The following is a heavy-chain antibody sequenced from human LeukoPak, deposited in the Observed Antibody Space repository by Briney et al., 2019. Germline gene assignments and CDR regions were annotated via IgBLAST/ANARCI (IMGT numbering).Heavy chain of an antibody. D-gene: IGHD3-10*01. Sequence: GASVKVSCKASGYTFTDYDIYWVRQATGQGLEWMGWMNPNSGYTGYAQRFQGRVTMTRNTSITTAYMELSSLRSEDTAVFYCARGLGAMVREVHWGQGTLVTVSS. CDR2: MNPNSGYT. CDR1: GYTFTDYD. CDR3: ARGLGAMVREVH. J-gene: IGHJ4*02. V-gene: IGHV1-8*01.